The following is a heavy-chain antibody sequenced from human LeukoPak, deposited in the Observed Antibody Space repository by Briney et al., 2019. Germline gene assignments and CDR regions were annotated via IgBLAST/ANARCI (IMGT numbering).Heavy chain of an antibody. CDR2: INHSGST. CDR3: ARAIVGATTRSGRPFDY. J-gene: IGHJ4*02. V-gene: IGHV4-34*01. D-gene: IGHD1-26*01. CDR1: GGSFSGYY. Sequence: TSETLSLTCAVYGGSFSGYYWSWIRQPPGKGLEWIGEINHSGSTNYNPSLKSRVTISVDTSKNQFSLKLSSVTAADTAVYYCARAIVGATTRSGRPFDYWGQGTLVTVSS.